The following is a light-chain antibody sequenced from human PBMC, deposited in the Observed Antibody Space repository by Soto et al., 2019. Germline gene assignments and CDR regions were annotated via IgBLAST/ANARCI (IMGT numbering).Light chain of an antibody. CDR1: QGVTPAY. CDR3: QQYGGSPLFT. V-gene: IGKV3-20*01. J-gene: IGKJ3*01. Sequence: EIVLTQSPGTLSLSPGERATLSCRASQGVTPAYLAWYQHKPGQAPRLLIYGTSNRATGIPDRFSGSGSGTDFTLTISRLEPEDFAVYSCQQYGGSPLFTFGPGTKVDIK. CDR2: GTS.